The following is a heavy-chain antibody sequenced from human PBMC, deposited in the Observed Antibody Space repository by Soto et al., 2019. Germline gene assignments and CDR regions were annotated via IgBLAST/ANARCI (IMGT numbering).Heavy chain of an antibody. Sequence: GGSLRLSCAASGFTFSDYYMSWIRQAPGKGLEWVSYISSSGSTIYYADSVKGRFTISRDNAKNSLYLQMNSLRAEDTAVYYCARATVGAWFGDPAGYYFDYWGQGTLVTVSS. D-gene: IGHD3-10*01. J-gene: IGHJ4*02. CDR3: ARATVGAWFGDPAGYYFDY. V-gene: IGHV3-11*01. CDR2: ISSSGSTI. CDR1: GFTFSDYY.